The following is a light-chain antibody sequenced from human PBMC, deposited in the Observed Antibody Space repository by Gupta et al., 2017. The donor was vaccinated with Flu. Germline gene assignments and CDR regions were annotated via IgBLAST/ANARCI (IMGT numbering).Light chain of an antibody. Sequence: QSITVSCTGTSSDGGGYNYVSWSQHHPGNDRNLMIYDGSRRPARAPDRFSCSKSAITASLTISARQAEDDDDYYCCSFAGGFCVFGTGTKVTVL. V-gene: IGLV2-11*01. CDR2: DGS. CDR3: CSFAGGFCV. J-gene: IGLJ1*01. CDR1: SSDGGGYNY.